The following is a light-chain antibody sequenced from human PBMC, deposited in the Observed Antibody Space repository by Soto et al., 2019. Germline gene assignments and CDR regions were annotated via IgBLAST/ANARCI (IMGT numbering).Light chain of an antibody. CDR1: SSDVGSYNL. CDR3: CSYAGSIYVV. V-gene: IGLV2-23*01. Sequence: QSALTQPASVSGSPGQSITLSCTGTSSDVGSYNLVSWYQQHPGKAPKLMIYEGSKRPSGVSNRFSGSKSGNTASLTISGLQAEDEADYYCCSYAGSIYVVFGGGTKLTVL. CDR2: EGS. J-gene: IGLJ2*01.